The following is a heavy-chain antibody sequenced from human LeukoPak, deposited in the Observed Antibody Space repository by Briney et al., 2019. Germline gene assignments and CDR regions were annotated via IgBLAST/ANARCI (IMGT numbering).Heavy chain of an antibody. V-gene: IGHV4-59*08. CDR2: IYYSGST. D-gene: IGHD6-6*01. J-gene: IGHJ4*02. CDR1: GGSISSYY. CDR3: ARANEYSSSVPFDY. Sequence: SETLSLTCTVSGGSISSYYWSWIRQPPGKGLEWIGYIYYSGSTNYNPSLKSRVTISVDTSKNQFSLKLSSVTAADTAVYYCARANEYSSSVPFDYWGQGTLVTVSS.